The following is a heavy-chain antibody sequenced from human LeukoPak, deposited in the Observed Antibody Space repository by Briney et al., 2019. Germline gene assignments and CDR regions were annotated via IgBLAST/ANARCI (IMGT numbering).Heavy chain of an antibody. V-gene: IGHV4-61*02. CDR1: GDSISRGRYY. J-gene: IGHJ4*02. D-gene: IGHD3-22*01. Sequence: SQTLSLTCTVSGDSISRGRYYWSWVRQPAGKELEWIGRIYASGKTDYNPYTPSLKSRVAMSLDTSKNQFSLKLSSVTAADTAVYYCARVELSSGYGYWGQGTLVTVSS. CDR2: IYASGKT. CDR3: ARVELSSGYGY.